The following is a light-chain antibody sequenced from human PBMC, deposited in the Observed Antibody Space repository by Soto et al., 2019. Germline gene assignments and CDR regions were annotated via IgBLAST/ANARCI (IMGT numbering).Light chain of an antibody. V-gene: IGLV1-40*01. Sequence: QSVLTKPPSVSGAPGQRVTISCTGSSSDIGAGYDVHWYQQLPGTAPKLLIFANSNRPSGVPDRFSGSKSGTSASLAITGLQAEDEADYYCQSYDSSPSAYVFGTGTKVTVL. CDR2: ANS. CDR3: QSYDSSPSAYV. CDR1: SSDIGAGYD. J-gene: IGLJ1*01.